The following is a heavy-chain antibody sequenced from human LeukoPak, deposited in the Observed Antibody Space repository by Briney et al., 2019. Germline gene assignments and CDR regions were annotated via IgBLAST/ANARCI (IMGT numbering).Heavy chain of an antibody. Sequence: GASVTVSCTASGGTFSSYAISWVRQAPGQGLEWMGGIIPIFGTANYAQKFQGRVTITADESTSTAYMELSSLRSEDTAVYYCATTKGSGSYDYWGQGTLVTVSS. CDR1: GGTFSSYA. V-gene: IGHV1-69*01. CDR3: ATTKGSGSYDY. D-gene: IGHD1-26*01. J-gene: IGHJ4*02. CDR2: IIPIFGTA.